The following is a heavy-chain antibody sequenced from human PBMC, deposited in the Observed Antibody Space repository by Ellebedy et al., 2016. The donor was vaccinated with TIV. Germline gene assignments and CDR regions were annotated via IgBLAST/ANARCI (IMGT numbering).Heavy chain of an antibody. CDR3: ARVKATGDQARGLIDA. D-gene: IGHD1-26*01. J-gene: IGHJ5*02. Sequence: MPSETLSLTCTVSGGFITSSDSYWGWIRQPPGKGLEWIATIEYSGNIYYNASLKSRVIISADISKNQFSLQVSSLTAADTAVYYCARVKATGDQARGLIDAWGQGTLVTVYS. CDR1: GGFITSSDSY. V-gene: IGHV4-39*01. CDR2: IEYSGNI.